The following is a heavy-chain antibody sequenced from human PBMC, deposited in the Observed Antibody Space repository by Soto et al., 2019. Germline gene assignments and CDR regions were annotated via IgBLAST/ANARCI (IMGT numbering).Heavy chain of an antibody. J-gene: IGHJ6*02. CDR1: GGSISSYY. Sequence: ETLSLTCSVSGGSISSYYWSWIRQPAGKGLEWIGRIYTSGSTNYNPSLKSRVTMSVDTSKNQFSLKLSSVTAADTAVYYCARGYYYGSGSYYLDYYYYGMDVWGQGTTVTVSS. D-gene: IGHD3-10*01. V-gene: IGHV4-4*07. CDR2: IYTSGST. CDR3: ARGYYYGSGSYYLDYYYYGMDV.